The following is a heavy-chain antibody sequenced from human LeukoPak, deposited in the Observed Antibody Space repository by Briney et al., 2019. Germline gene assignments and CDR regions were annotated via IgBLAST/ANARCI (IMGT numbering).Heavy chain of an antibody. CDR2: IIPIFGIA. CDR3: ARENDPSDYGMDV. CDR1: GGTFSSYA. J-gene: IGHJ6*02. Sequence: VASVKVSCKASGGTFSSYAISWVRQAPGHGLEWMGRIIPIFGIANYAQKFQGRVTITADKSTSTAYMELSSLRSEDTAVYYCARENDPSDYGMDVWGQGTTVTVSS. V-gene: IGHV1-69*04. D-gene: IGHD1-1*01.